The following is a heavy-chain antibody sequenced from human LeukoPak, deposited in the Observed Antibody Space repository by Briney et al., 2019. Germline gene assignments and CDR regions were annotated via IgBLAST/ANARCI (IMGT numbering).Heavy chain of an antibody. CDR2: INPSGGST. Sequence: GASVKVSCKASGYTFISYYMHWVRQAPGQGLEWMGIINPSGGSTSYAQKFQGRVTMTRDTSTSTVYMGLSSLRSEDTAVYYCARDLGSGWYMDYYYYYYMDVWGKGTTVTISS. D-gene: IGHD6-19*01. CDR3: ARDLGSGWYMDYYYYYYMDV. CDR1: GYTFISYY. J-gene: IGHJ6*03. V-gene: IGHV1-46*01.